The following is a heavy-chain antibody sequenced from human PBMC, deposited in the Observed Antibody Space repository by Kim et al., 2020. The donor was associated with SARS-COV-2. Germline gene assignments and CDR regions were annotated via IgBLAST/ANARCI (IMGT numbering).Heavy chain of an antibody. CDR3: ARTQLGGRLWFGEGGDY. V-gene: IGHV1-3*01. D-gene: IGHD3-10*01. Sequence: FQGRVTITRDTSASTAYMELSRLRSEDTAVYYCARTQLGGRLWFGEGGDYWGQGTLVTVSS. J-gene: IGHJ4*02.